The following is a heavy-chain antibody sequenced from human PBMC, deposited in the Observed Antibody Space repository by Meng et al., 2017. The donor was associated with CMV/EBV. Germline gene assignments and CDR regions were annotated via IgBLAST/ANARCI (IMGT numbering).Heavy chain of an antibody. CDR1: GYTFTTSD. CDR2: MNPNSGNT. Sequence: ASVKVSCKASGYTFTTSDINWVRQATGQGLEWLGWMNPNSGNTGYAQKFQGRVTMNRVTSISTAYMELSSLTSDDTAVYYCARTRIEVEPDGTKNKYYNYGMDVWGQGTTVTVSS. J-gene: IGHJ6*02. V-gene: IGHV1-8*01. D-gene: IGHD2-15*01. CDR3: ARTRIEVEPDGTKNKYYNYGMDV.